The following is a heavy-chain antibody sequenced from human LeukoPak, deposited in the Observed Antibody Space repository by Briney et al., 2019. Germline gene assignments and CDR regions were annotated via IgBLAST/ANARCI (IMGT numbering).Heavy chain of an antibody. CDR1: GGSISSSSYY. CDR3: ARDTSRGQQLVRGFDY. V-gene: IGHV4-39*07. J-gene: IGHJ4*02. CDR2: IYYSGST. Sequence: SETLSLTCTVSGGSISSSSYYWGWIRQPPGKGLEWIGSIYYSGSTYYNPSLKSRVTISVDTSKNQFSLKLSSVTAADTAVYCCARDTSRGQQLVRGFDYWGQGTLVTVSS. D-gene: IGHD6-13*01.